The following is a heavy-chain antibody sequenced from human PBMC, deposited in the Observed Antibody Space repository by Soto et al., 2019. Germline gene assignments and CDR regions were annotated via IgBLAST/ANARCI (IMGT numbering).Heavy chain of an antibody. D-gene: IGHD1-20*01. Sequence: SVKVSCKASGFTFTSSAVQWVRQARGQRLEWIGWIVVGSGNTNYAQKFQERVTITRDMSTSTAYMELSSLRSEDTAVYYCAAEYKYYYGMDVWGQGTTVTVSS. J-gene: IGHJ6*02. CDR3: AAEYKYYYGMDV. CDR2: IVVGSGNT. CDR1: GFTFTSSA. V-gene: IGHV1-58*01.